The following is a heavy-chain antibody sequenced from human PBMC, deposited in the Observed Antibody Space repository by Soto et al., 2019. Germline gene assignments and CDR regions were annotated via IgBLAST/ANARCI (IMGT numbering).Heavy chain of an antibody. D-gene: IGHD3-10*01. CDR3: ARHRDGYGSGRRLFDYYYYGMDV. CDR2: IYYSGST. V-gene: IGHV4-39*01. Sequence: SETLSLTCTVSGGSISSSSYYWGWIRQPPGKGLEWIGSIYYSGSTYYNPSLKSRVTISVDTSKNQFSLKLSSVTAADTAVYYCARHRDGYGSGRRLFDYYYYGMDVWGQGTTVTVSS. CDR1: GGSISSSSYY. J-gene: IGHJ6*02.